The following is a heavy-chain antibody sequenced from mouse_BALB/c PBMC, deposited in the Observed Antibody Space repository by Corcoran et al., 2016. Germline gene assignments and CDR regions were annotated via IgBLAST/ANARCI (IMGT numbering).Heavy chain of an antibody. D-gene: IGHD2-2*01. Sequence: EVQLQQSGPELVKPGASVKMSCKASGYTFTSYVMHWVKQKPGQGLEWIGYINPYNDGTKYNEKFKGKATLTSDKSSSTAYRKLSSLTSEDSAVYYGARSGGYDGGLAYWAQGPLATVSA. CDR3: ARSGGYDGGLAY. CDR1: GYTFTSYV. CDR2: INPYNDGT. J-gene: IGHJ3*01. V-gene: IGHV1S136*01.